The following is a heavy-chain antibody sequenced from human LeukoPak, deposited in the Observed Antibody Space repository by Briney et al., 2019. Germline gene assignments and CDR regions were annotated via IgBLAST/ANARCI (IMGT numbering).Heavy chain of an antibody. J-gene: IGHJ4*02. Sequence: VASVKVSCKASGYTFRDYYVHWVRQAPGQGLEWMGWINPNSGGTNSAQKFQGRVTMTRDTTISTAYMEVSRLRSEDTAVYYCAVPGYCSGGSCYEKLLFDFDYWGQGTLVTVSS. CDR1: GYTFRDYY. CDR3: AVPGYCSGGSCYEKLLFDFDY. CDR2: INPNSGGT. D-gene: IGHD2-15*01. V-gene: IGHV1-2*02.